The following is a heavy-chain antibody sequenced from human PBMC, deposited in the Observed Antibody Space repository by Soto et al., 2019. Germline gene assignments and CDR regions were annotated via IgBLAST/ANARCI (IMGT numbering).Heavy chain of an antibody. CDR1: GFTFSSYG. V-gene: IGHV3-30*18. J-gene: IGHJ4*02. CDR2: ISYDGSNK. D-gene: IGHD1-1*01. Sequence: GGSLRLSCAASGFTFSSYGMHWVRQAPGKGLEWVAVISYDGSNKYYADSVKGRFTISRDNSKNTLYLQMNSLRAEDTAVYYCAKDSQGRPDYWGQGTLVTVSS. CDR3: AKDSQGRPDY.